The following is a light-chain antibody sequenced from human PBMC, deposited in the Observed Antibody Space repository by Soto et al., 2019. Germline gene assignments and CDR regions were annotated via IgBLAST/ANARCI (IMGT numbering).Light chain of an antibody. V-gene: IGKV4-1*01. CDR1: QSVFSRFRNKNY. CDR2: WAS. CDR3: QQYDTTPSWT. J-gene: IGKJ1*01. Sequence: DIVMTQSPDSLTLSLGERATINCKSSQSVFSRFRNKNYLAWFQQKPGQPPRLLIYWASTRESGVSDRFSGSGSWTDFTLTINSRLSEYVAVYCCQQYDTTPSWTFGQGTKVEVK.